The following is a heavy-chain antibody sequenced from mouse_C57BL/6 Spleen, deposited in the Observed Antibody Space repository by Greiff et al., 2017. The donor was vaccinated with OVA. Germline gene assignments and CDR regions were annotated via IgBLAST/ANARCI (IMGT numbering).Heavy chain of an antibody. CDR2: ISSGGSYT. CDR1: GFTFSSYG. CDR3: ARQGIRNYFDY. V-gene: IGHV5-6*01. Sequence: EVKLVESGGDLVKPGGSLKLSCAASGFTFSSYGMSWVRQTPDKRLEWVATISSGGSYTYYPDSVKGRFTISRDNAKNTLYLQMSSLKSEDTAMYYCARQGIRNYFDYWGQGTTLTVSS. J-gene: IGHJ2*01.